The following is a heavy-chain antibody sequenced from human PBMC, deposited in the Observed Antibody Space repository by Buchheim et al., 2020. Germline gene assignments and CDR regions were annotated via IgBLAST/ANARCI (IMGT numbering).Heavy chain of an antibody. J-gene: IGHJ6*02. Sequence: QVQLVQSGAEVKKPGSSVKVSCKASGGTFSSYTISWVRQAPGQGLEWMGRIIPILGIANYAQKFQGRVTITADKSTSPAYLELSSLRSEDTAVYYCARGGYGDYVDRNYGMDVWGQGTT. D-gene: IGHD4-17*01. V-gene: IGHV1-69*02. CDR2: IIPILGIA. CDR1: GGTFSSYT. CDR3: ARGGYGDYVDRNYGMDV.